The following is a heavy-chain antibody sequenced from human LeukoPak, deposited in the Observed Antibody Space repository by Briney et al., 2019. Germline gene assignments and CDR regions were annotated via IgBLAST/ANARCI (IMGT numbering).Heavy chain of an antibody. V-gene: IGHV3-9*01. D-gene: IGHD2-21*02. CDR2: ISWNSGSI. CDR1: GFTFDDYA. CDR3: ARAYCGGDCYSYYYYYYMDV. Sequence: GGSLRLSCAASGFTFDDYAMHWVRQAPGKGLEWVSGISWNSGSIGYADSVKGRFTISRDNAKNSLYLQMNSLRAEDTAVYYCARAYCGGDCYSYYYYYYMDVWGKGTTVTVSS. J-gene: IGHJ6*03.